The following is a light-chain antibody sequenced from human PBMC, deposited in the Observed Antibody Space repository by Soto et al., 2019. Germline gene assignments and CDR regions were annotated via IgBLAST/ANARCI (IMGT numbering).Light chain of an antibody. V-gene: IGKV3-20*01. J-gene: IGKJ4*01. CDR2: GAS. Sequence: EIVLTQSPGNLSWSPGERATLSCRASQSVSSSYLARYQQKPGQAPRLLIYGASSRATGIPDRFSGSGSGTDFTLTISRLETEDFAVYYCQQYGSSPGTFRAGTKVQIK. CDR1: QSVSSSY. CDR3: QQYGSSPGT.